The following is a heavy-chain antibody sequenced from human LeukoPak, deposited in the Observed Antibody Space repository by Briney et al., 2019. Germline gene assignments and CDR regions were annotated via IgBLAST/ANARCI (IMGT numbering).Heavy chain of an antibody. Sequence: SETLSLTCTVSGYSISSGYYWGWIRQPPGKGLEWIGSIYHSGSTYCNPSLKSRVTISVDTSKNQFSLKLSSVTAADTAVYYCARDDVGTYYFDYWGQGTLVTVSS. CDR1: GYSISSGYY. V-gene: IGHV4-38-2*02. J-gene: IGHJ4*02. CDR2: IYHSGST. D-gene: IGHD1-1*01. CDR3: ARDDVGTYYFDY.